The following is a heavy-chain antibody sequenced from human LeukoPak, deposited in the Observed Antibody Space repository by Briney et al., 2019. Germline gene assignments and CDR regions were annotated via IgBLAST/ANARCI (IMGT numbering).Heavy chain of an antibody. CDR1: GVTFSSDA. D-gene: IGHD6-19*01. Sequence: GGSLRLSCAAPGVTFSSDAMSWVRQAPGEGLGWGSAISDSGGRTYYADSVKSRVTLSRDNSKNTLYLQMNSLRAEDTAVYYCAKSLGQWLFLFDYWGQGTLVTVSS. CDR3: AKSLGQWLFLFDY. V-gene: IGHV3-23*01. J-gene: IGHJ4*02. CDR2: ISDSGGRT.